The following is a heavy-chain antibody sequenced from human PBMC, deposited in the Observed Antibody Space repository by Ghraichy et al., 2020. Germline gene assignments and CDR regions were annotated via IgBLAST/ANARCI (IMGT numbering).Heavy chain of an antibody. V-gene: IGHV3-30-3*01. D-gene: IGHD2-2*01. CDR2: ISYDGSNK. J-gene: IGHJ4*02. CDR1: GFTFSSYA. Sequence: GGSLRLSCAASGFTFSSYAFHWVRQAPGKGLEWVAVISYDGSNKYYVDSVEGRFTLSRDNSKNTLYLQMNNLRDEDTAVYYCAGSGFHHQEGADHWGQGTLVTVSS. CDR3: AGSGFHHQEGADH.